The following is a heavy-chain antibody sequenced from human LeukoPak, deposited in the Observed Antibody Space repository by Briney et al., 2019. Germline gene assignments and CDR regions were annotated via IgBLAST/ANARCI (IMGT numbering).Heavy chain of an antibody. Sequence: GGSLRLSCAASGFIFSSYSMNWVRQAPGKGLEWVSSISSSSSYIYYADSVKGRFTISRDNAKNSLYLQMNSLRAEDTAVYYCARDLGIAAAKSDYWGQGTLVTVSS. CDR2: ISSSSSYI. CDR3: ARDLGIAAAKSDY. J-gene: IGHJ4*02. V-gene: IGHV3-21*01. D-gene: IGHD6-13*01. CDR1: GFIFSSYS.